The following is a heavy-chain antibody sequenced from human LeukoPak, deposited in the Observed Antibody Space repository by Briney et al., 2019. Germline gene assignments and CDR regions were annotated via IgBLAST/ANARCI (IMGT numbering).Heavy chain of an antibody. Sequence: SETLSLTCTVSRGSISSYYWSWIRQPPGKGLEWIGYIHYSGSTNYNPSLKSRVTTSVDTSKSLFSLKLSSVTAADTAVYYCAREGYYGSGSYSIHWFDPWGQGTLVTVSS. CDR1: RGSISSYY. CDR2: IHYSGST. CDR3: AREGYYGSGSYSIHWFDP. D-gene: IGHD3-10*01. J-gene: IGHJ5*02. V-gene: IGHV4-59*01.